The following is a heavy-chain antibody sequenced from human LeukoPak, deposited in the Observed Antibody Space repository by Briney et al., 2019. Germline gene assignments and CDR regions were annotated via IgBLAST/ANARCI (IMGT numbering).Heavy chain of an antibody. CDR1: EFSVGSNY. J-gene: IGHJ4*02. D-gene: IGHD5-12*01. CDR3: ARGPSGYHNI. Sequence: PGGSLRLSCAASEFSVGSNYMTWVRQAPGKGLEWVSLIYSGGSTYYADSVKGRFTTSRDNSKNTLYLQMYSLRAEDTAVYYCARGPSGYHNIGGQGTLVTVSS. V-gene: IGHV3-66*01. CDR2: IYSGGST.